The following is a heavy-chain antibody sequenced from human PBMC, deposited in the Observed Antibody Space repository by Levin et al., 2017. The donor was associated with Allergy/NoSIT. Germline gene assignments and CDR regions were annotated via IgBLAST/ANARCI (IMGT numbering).Heavy chain of an antibody. CDR3: AKEGYCSGGSCYFDY. J-gene: IGHJ4*02. Sequence: GGSLRLSCAASGFTFDDYAMHWVRQAPGKGLEWVSGISWNSGSIGYADSVKGRFTISRDNAKNSLYLQMNSLRAEDTALYYCAKEGYCSGGSCYFDYWGQGTLVTVSS. D-gene: IGHD2-15*01. V-gene: IGHV3-9*01. CDR1: GFTFDDYA. CDR2: ISWNSGSI.